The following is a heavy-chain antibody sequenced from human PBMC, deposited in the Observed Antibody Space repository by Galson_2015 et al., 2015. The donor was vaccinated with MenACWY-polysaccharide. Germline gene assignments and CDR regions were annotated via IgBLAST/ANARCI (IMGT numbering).Heavy chain of an antibody. CDR3: ARAVIGSGPTDYWYFDL. CDR1: GGTFSSYA. V-gene: IGHV1-69*04. D-gene: IGHD6-19*01. Sequence: SVKVSCKASGGTFSSYAISWVRQAPGQGLEWMGRIIPILGIANYAQKFQGRVTITADKSTSTAYIELSSLRSEDTAVYYCARAVIGSGPTDYWYFDLWGRGTLVTVSS. J-gene: IGHJ2*01. CDR2: IIPILGIA.